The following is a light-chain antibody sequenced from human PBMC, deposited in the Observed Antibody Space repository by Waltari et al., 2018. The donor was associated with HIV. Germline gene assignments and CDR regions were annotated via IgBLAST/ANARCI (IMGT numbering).Light chain of an antibody. CDR3: SSYTSSKSLL. CDR2: EVI. J-gene: IGLJ2*01. CDR1: SSDVGGYNY. V-gene: IGLV2-14*01. Sequence: QSALTHPASVSGSPGQSITISCTGTSSDVGGYNYVSWYQQHPGKAPKLMIYEVINRPSGVSNRFAGSKSGNTASLTISGLQAEDEADYYCSSYTSSKSLLFGGGTKLTVL.